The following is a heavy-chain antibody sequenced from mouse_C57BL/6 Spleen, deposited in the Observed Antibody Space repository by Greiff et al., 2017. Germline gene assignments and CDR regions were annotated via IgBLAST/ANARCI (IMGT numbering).Heavy chain of an antibody. J-gene: IGHJ4*01. CDR3: TRGGHLLLRQNYAMDY. V-gene: IGHV1-15*01. CDR2: IDPETGGT. D-gene: IGHD1-1*01. Sequence: QVQLQQSGAELVRPGASVTLSCKASGYTFTDYEMHWVQQTPVHGLEWIGAIDPETGGTAYNQKFKGKAILTADKSSSTAYMELRSLTSEDSAVYYCTRGGHLLLRQNYAMDYWGQGTSVTVSS. CDR1: GYTFTDYE.